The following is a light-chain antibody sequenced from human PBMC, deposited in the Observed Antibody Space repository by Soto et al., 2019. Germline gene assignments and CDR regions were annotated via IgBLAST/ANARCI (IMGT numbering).Light chain of an antibody. V-gene: IGKV3-20*01. CDR1: QSLASNY. Sequence: EIVLTQSPGTLSLSPGARAALSCRASQSLASNYLAWYQQKPGQAPRLLTYGASDRATGIPDRFSGSGSGTDFTLTISRLEPEDFAVYYCQQYHISPPTFGQGTKVQIK. J-gene: IGKJ1*01. CDR2: GAS. CDR3: QQYHISPPT.